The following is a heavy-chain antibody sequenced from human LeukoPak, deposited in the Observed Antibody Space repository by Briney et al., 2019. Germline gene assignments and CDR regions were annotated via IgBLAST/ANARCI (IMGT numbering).Heavy chain of an antibody. CDR1: GGSISSYY. CDR3: ARVLYYYDSSGLIDY. J-gene: IGHJ4*02. D-gene: IGHD3-22*01. Sequence: SETLSLTXTVSGGSISSYYWSWIRQPAGKGLEWIGRIYTSGSTNYNPSLKSRVTISVDTSKNQFSLKLSSVTAADTAVYYCARVLYYYDSSGLIDYWGQGTLVTVSS. V-gene: IGHV4-4*07. CDR2: IYTSGST.